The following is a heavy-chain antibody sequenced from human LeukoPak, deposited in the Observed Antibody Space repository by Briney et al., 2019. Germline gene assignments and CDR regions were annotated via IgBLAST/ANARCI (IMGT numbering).Heavy chain of an antibody. D-gene: IGHD1-26*01. Sequence: GGSLRLSCAASGFTFSDYYMNWIRQAPGKGLEWVSHIDSSGTTIYYADSVKGRLTISRDNAKNSLYLQMNSLRAEDTAVYYCAREEISYGYFQHWGQGTLVTVSS. J-gene: IGHJ1*01. CDR1: GFTFSDYY. CDR2: IDSSGTTI. CDR3: AREEISYGYFQH. V-gene: IGHV3-11*04.